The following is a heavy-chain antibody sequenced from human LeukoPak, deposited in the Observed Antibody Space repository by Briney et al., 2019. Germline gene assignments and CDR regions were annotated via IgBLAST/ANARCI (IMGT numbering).Heavy chain of an antibody. Sequence: GGSLRLSCVASGFTLSSYEMNWVRQAPGKGLEWISYISSSSSGSSIDYADSVKGRFTISRDNAKNSLYLQMNSLRAEDTALYYCARYYDYDSRGYYYYFDYWGQGTLVTVSS. J-gene: IGHJ4*02. CDR1: GFTLSSYE. CDR3: ARYYDYDSRGYYYYFDY. V-gene: IGHV3-48*03. CDR2: ISSSSSGSSI. D-gene: IGHD3-22*01.